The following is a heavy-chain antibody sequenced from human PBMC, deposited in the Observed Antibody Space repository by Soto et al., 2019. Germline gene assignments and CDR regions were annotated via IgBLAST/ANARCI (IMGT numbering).Heavy chain of an antibody. J-gene: IGHJ4*02. CDR2: ISYSGST. V-gene: IGHV4-59*08. D-gene: IGHD6-19*01. CDR1: GGSISSYY. Sequence: PSETLSLTCTVSGGSISSYYWSWIRQPPGKGLEWIGYISYSGSTNYNPSLKSRVTISVDTSKNQFSLKLSSVTAADTAVYYCARIVYSSGWYDYWGQGTLVTVSS. CDR3: ARIVYSSGWYDY.